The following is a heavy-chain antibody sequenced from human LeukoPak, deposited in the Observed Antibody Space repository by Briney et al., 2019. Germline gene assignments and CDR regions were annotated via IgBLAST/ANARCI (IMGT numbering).Heavy chain of an antibody. D-gene: IGHD4-17*01. J-gene: IGHJ3*02. CDR2: IYSSGST. Sequence: PSETLSLTCTASGGSISSGSDYWSWIRQPAGKGLEWIGRIYSSGSTNYNPSLKSRVTISADTSKNQFSLKVSSVTAADTAVYYCARDPPVGDYAGTYAFDIWGQGTMVTVSS. V-gene: IGHV4-61*02. CDR1: GGSISSGSDY. CDR3: ARDPPVGDYAGTYAFDI.